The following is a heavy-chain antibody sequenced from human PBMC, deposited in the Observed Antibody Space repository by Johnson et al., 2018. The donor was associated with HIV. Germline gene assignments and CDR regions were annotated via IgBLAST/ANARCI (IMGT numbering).Heavy chain of an antibody. CDR1: GFTFSTYA. V-gene: IGHV3-30-3*01. J-gene: IGHJ3*02. D-gene: IGHD1-26*01. CDR2: ISYDGNNK. Sequence: QVQLVESGGGVVQPGRSLRLSCVVSGFTFSTYAMDWVRQAPGKGLEWVAVISYDGNNKYYVDSVKGRFTISRDNSKNTLYLQMNSLRAEDTALYYCVKDMGPAITKWGSGLAFDIWGQGTMVTVSS. CDR3: VKDMGPAITKWGSGLAFDI.